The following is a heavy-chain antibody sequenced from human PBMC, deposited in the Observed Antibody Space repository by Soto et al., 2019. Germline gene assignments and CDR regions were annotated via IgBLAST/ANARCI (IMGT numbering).Heavy chain of an antibody. Sequence: PGGSLRLSCAASGFTFSSYGMHWVRQAPGKGLEWVAVISYDGSNKYYADSVKGRFTISRDNSKNTLYLQMNSLRAEDTAVYYCAKDIRDIVVVVAAEYYYGMDVWGQGTTVTVSS. CDR2: ISYDGSNK. CDR1: GFTFSSYG. D-gene: IGHD2-15*01. J-gene: IGHJ6*02. CDR3: AKDIRDIVVVVAAEYYYGMDV. V-gene: IGHV3-30*18.